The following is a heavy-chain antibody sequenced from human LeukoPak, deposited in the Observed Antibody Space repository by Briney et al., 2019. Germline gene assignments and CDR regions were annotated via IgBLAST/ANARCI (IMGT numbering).Heavy chain of an antibody. D-gene: IGHD6-19*01. Sequence: GGSLRLSCAASGFTFTSYWIHRVRQAPGKGLVWVSRIHTDGSRTTYADSVKGRFTISRDNAKNTLYLQMNSLRAEDTAVYYCAREGAGSGWSGYYDYWGQGTLVTVSS. CDR3: AREGAGSGWSGYYDY. CDR2: IHTDGSRT. V-gene: IGHV3-74*01. CDR1: GFTFTSYW. J-gene: IGHJ4*02.